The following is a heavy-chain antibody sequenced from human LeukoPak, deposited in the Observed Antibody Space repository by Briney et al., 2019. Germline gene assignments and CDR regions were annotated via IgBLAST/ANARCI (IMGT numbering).Heavy chain of an antibody. Sequence: GGSLRLSCAASEFTFSSYEMNWVRQAPGKGLEWVSYISSLSGTIYYADSVKGRFIISRDNAKSSLFLQMNSLRAEDTSVYYCVRDQGGAVSYWGQGTLVTVSS. J-gene: IGHJ4*02. CDR1: EFTFSSYE. D-gene: IGHD3-16*01. V-gene: IGHV3-48*03. CDR3: VRDQGGAVSY. CDR2: ISSLSGTI.